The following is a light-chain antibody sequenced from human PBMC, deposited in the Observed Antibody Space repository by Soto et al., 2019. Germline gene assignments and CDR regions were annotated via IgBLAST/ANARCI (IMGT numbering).Light chain of an antibody. CDR2: GAS. J-gene: IGKJ1*01. CDR3: QQYANSPRT. V-gene: IGKV3-20*01. CDR1: QSVSSTF. Sequence: EIVLTQSPGSLSLSPGERATLSCRASQSVSSTFFAWYQQSPGQAPRLLIHGASSRATGIPDRFSGSGAGTDCTLSISRLEPEDFAVYFCQQYANSPRTFGQGTKVEIK.